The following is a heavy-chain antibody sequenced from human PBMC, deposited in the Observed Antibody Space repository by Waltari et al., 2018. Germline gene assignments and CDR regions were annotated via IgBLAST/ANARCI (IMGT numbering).Heavy chain of an antibody. V-gene: IGHV1-69*12. D-gene: IGHD2-2*01. CDR1: GGTFSSYP. J-gene: IGHJ4*02. Sequence: QVQLVQSGAEVKKPGSSVKVSCKASGGTFSSYPISCVRQAPGQGLEWMGGIIPSFGTANYAQKFQGRVTITADESTSTAYMELSSLRSEDTAVYYCARVPYCSSTSCSYFDYWGQGTLVTVSS. CDR3: ARVPYCSSTSCSYFDY. CDR2: IIPSFGTA.